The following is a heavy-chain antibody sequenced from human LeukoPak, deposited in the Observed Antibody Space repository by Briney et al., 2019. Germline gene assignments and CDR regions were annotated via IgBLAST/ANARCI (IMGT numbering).Heavy chain of an antibody. CDR3: ARDPTQRWLQPYYFDY. V-gene: IGHV3-21*01. CDR2: ISSSSSYI. CDR1: GFTFSSYS. Sequence: GGSLRLSCAASGFTFSSYSMNWVRQAPGKGLEWVSSISSSSSYIYYADSVKGRFTISRDNAKNSLYLQMNSLRAEDTAVYYCARDPTQRWLQPYYFDYWGQGTLVTVSS. J-gene: IGHJ4*02. D-gene: IGHD5-24*01.